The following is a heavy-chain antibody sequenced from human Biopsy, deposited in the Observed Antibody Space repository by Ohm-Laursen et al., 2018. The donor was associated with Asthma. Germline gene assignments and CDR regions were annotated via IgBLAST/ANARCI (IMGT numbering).Heavy chain of an antibody. D-gene: IGHD3-22*01. V-gene: IGHV3-53*01. J-gene: IGHJ4*02. CDR2: IYSGGTS. CDR3: ARGDSSNWSHYYFDY. CDR1: GFAVGRDY. Sequence: SLRLSCAASGFAVGRDYMFRVRQAPGKGLEWVSVIYSGGTSHTADSVRGRFTISRDYSKNTLYLQMHSLRAEDTAVYYCARGDSSNWSHYYFDYWGQGTLVTVPS.